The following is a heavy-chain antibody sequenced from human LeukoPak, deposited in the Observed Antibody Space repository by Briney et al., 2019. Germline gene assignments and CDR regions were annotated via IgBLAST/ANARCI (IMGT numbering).Heavy chain of an antibody. CDR2: ISSSSSYI. CDR3: ARGSGYGSGRNLDY. CDR1: GFTFSSYS. D-gene: IGHD3-10*01. Sequence: GGSLRLSCAASGFTFSSYSMNWARQAPGKGLEWVSSISSSSSYIYYADSVKGRFTISRDNAKNSLYLQMNSLRAEDTAVYYCARGSGYGSGRNLDYWGQGTLVTVSS. V-gene: IGHV3-21*01. J-gene: IGHJ4*02.